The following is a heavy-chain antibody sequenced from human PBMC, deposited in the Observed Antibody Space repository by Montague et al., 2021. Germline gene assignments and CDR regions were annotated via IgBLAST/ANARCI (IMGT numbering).Heavy chain of an antibody. Sequence: SETLSLTCTVSSGSLFHYHWSWIRQPPGKGLEWLGYIFYSGATSYNPSLKSRVTMSIDTSTNQFSLKLSYVTAADTAVYYCAKQDYYLLGSFYKGFDHWGQGILVTVSS. CDR1: SGSLFHYH. D-gene: IGHD3-10*01. J-gene: IGHJ5*02. CDR2: IFYSGAT. CDR3: AKQDYYLLGSFYKGFDH. V-gene: IGHV4-59*12.